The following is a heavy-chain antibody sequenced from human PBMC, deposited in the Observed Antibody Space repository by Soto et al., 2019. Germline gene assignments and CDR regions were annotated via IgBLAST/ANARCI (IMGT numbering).Heavy chain of an antibody. J-gene: IGHJ3*02. CDR2: ISVYNGNT. CDR3: ARDRDDYGDYAAFDI. CDR1: GYTFTSYG. Sequence: ASVKVSCKASGYTFTSYGISWVRQAPGQGLDWLGWISVYNGNTNFAQKLQGRVTMTTDTSTSTAYMELRSLRSDDTAVYYCARDRDDYGDYAAFDIWGQGTMVTVSS. D-gene: IGHD4-17*01. V-gene: IGHV1-18*01.